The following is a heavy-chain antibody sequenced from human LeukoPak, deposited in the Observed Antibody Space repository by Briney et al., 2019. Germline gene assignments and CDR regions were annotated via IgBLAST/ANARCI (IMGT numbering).Heavy chain of an antibody. V-gene: IGHV3-33*06. CDR2: IWYGGSNK. J-gene: IGHJ6*03. CDR3: AKSFRSYYYYYYMDV. CDR1: GFTFSSYG. D-gene: IGHD3-10*01. Sequence: GGSLRLSCAASGFTFSSYGMHWVRQAPGKGLEWVAVIWYGGSNKYYADSVKGRFTISRDNSKNTLYLQMNSLRAEDTAVYYCAKSFRSYYYYYYMDVWGKGTTVTVSS.